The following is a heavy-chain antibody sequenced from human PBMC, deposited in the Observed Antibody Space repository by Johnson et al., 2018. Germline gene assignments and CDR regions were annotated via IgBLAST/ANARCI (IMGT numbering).Heavy chain of an antibody. CDR2: IWYDGSKT. J-gene: IGHJ5*02. CDR1: GFTFSSYG. CDR3: ARSSDYGDKDHWFDP. D-gene: IGHD4-17*01. Sequence: QVQLVQSGGGVVQPGRSLRLSCAASGFTFSSYGMHWVRQAPGKGLEWVAVIWYDGSKTYYADSVKGRFTTSRDNSKSTLYLKMNSLRAEDPAVYYSARSSDYGDKDHWFDPWGQGTLVAVSS. V-gene: IGHV3-33*01.